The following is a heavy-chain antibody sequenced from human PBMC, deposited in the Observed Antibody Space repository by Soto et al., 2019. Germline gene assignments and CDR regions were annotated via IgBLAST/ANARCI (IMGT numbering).Heavy chain of an antibody. CDR1: GYTFTSYG. V-gene: IGHV1-18*01. Sequence: ASVKVSCKASGYTFTSYGISWVRQAPGQGLEWMGWISAYNGNTNYAQKLQGRVTMTTDTSTSTAYMEPRSLRSDDTAVYYCARDRAVAESYYYYYGMDVWGQGTTVTVSS. J-gene: IGHJ6*02. D-gene: IGHD6-19*01. CDR3: ARDRAVAESYYYYYGMDV. CDR2: ISAYNGNT.